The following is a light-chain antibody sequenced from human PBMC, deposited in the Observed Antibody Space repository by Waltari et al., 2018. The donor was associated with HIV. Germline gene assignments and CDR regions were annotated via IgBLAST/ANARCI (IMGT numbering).Light chain of an antibody. V-gene: IGLV2-14*01. J-gene: IGLJ2*01. CDR1: DSDFGLYNF. Sequence: GQSITISCTGGDSDFGLYNFISWYQQQPGKVPKLLLYEVDTRASGIPGRFSGSKSGNTASLTITGLQIEDEGLYYCASYTADDTVLFGGGTTVTVL. CDR2: EVD. CDR3: ASYTADDTVL.